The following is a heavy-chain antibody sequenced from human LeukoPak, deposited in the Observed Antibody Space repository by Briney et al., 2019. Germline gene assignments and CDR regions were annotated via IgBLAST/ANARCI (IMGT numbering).Heavy chain of an antibody. Sequence: GGPLRLPCAASGFSVENYGRTWVRQGPGKGLEWFAGINWSGASIDYADSVKGRFTISRDNARNTLHLQMSSLSAEDTAFYYCAREVCSGGSCSLLNWGQGALLTVSS. D-gene: IGHD2-15*01. V-gene: IGHV3-20*04. CDR3: AREVCSGGSCSLLN. J-gene: IGHJ4*02. CDR2: INWSGASI. CDR1: GFSVENYG.